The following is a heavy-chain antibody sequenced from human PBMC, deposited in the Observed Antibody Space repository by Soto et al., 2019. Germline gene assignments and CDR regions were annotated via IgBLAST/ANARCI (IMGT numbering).Heavy chain of an antibody. J-gene: IGHJ5*02. CDR2: ISGSGDYT. D-gene: IGHD2-21*01. CDR3: AIHSPSHPQVCFDP. CDR1: GFTFSSYA. V-gene: IGHV3-23*01. Sequence: EVQLLESGGGLVQPGESLRLSCAASGFTFSSYAMTWVRQAPGKGLEWVSSISGSGDYTYFADSVKGRFTISRDNSKDTLYLQLRSLRVEDTAIYYSAIHSPSHPQVCFDPLCQVTLVTLSS.